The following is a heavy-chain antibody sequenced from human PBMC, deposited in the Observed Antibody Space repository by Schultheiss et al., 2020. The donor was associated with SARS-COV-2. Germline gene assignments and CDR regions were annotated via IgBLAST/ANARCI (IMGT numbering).Heavy chain of an antibody. Sequence: GGSLRLSCAASGFTVSSNYMSWVRQAPGKGLEWVSVIYSGGSTYYADSVKGRFTISRDNSKNTLYLQMNSLRAEDTAVYYCASYSGFWTLYYYYGMDVWGQGTTVTVSS. V-gene: IGHV3-53*01. CDR2: IYSGGST. CDR3: ASYSGFWTLYYYYGMDV. J-gene: IGHJ6*02. D-gene: IGHD3-3*01. CDR1: GFTVSSNY.